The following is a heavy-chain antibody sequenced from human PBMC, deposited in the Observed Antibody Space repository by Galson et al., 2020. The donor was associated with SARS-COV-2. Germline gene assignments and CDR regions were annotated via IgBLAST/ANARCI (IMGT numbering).Heavy chain of an antibody. CDR3: ARGVVGGGDYFDY. CDR1: GFTVTNTY. CDR2: IYSGGST. D-gene: IGHD3-22*01. Sequence: GGSLRLSCAASGFTVTNTYMIWVRQAPGKGLEWVSVIYSGGSTYYADSVKGRFTISRVKSKNTLNLQMNGLTAEDTAVYYCARGVVGGGDYFDYWGQGTPVTVSS. V-gene: IGHV3-53*01. J-gene: IGHJ4*02.